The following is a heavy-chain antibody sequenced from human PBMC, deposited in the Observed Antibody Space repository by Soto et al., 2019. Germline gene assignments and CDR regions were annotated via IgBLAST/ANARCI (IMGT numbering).Heavy chain of an antibody. CDR3: ACDPAP. V-gene: IGHV4-31*03. CDR2: IYNSGST. J-gene: IGHJ5*02. Sequence: QVQLQESGPGLVKPSQTLSLTCTVSCGSISSGGYYWRRIRQHPGKGLAWIGYIYNSGSTYYNPSLKSRVTISADTSKNHFSLKLSSVTAANTAVFHSACDPAPWGQGTLVTVYS. CDR1: CGSISSGGYY.